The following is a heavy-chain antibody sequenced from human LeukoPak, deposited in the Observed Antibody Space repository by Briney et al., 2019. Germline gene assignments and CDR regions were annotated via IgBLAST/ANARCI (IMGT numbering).Heavy chain of an antibody. J-gene: IGHJ6*03. CDR1: GFTFSSYS. CDR2: ISSRSSTI. CDR3: ARDGPDIVVVPAATNYYYYYYMDV. V-gene: IGHV3-48*04. D-gene: IGHD2-2*01. Sequence: GGSLRLSCAASGFTFSSYSMNWVRQAPGKGLEWVSYISSRSSTIYYADSVKGRFTISRDNATNSLYLQMNSLRAEDTAVYYCARDGPDIVVVPAATNYYYYYYMDVWGKGTTVTVSS.